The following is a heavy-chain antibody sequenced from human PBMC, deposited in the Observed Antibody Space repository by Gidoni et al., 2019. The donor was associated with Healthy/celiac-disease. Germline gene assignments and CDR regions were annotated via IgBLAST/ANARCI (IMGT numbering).Heavy chain of an antibody. CDR1: GFTFSSYA. CDR2: ISGSGGST. CDR3: AEDMEYDDSSGYDQTSWFDH. V-gene: IGHV3-23*01. D-gene: IGHD3-22*01. Sequence: VQLLESGGGLVQPGGSLRLSCAASGFTFSSYAMSWVRQAPAKGLAWVSAISGSGGSTYYADSVKGRFTISSDNSKNTLNLQVNSLRAEDTALYYCAEDMEYDDSSGYDQTSWFDHWGQGTLVTVSS. J-gene: IGHJ5*02.